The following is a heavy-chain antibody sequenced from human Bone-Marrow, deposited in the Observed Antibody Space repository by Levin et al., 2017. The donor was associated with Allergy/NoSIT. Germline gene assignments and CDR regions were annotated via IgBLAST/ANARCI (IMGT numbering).Heavy chain of an antibody. J-gene: IGHJ3*02. CDR2: MYHDGNT. CDR1: GSSISTGYY. D-gene: IGHD3-10*01. Sequence: GSLRLSCAVSGSSISTGYYWGWIRQPPGTGLEWIASMYHDGNTYYNPSLKSRVTLSVDTAKNLFSLKLSSVTAADTAVYYCARTLDYYGSGVFGFDIWGQGTMVTVSA. CDR3: ARTLDYYGSGVFGFDI. V-gene: IGHV4-38-2*01.